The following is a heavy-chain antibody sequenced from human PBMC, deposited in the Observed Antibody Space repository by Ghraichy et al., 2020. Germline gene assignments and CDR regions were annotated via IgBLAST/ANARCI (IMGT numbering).Heavy chain of an antibody. CDR1: GYTFTGYY. J-gene: IGHJ5*02. D-gene: IGHD1-1*01. CDR2: INPNSGGT. V-gene: IGHV1-2*06. CDR3: ARDLGLRYNAWFDP. Sequence: ASVKVSCKASGYTFTGYYMHWVRQAPGQGLEWMGRINPNSGGTNYAQKFQGRVTMTRDTSISTAYMELSRLRSDDTAVYYCARDLGLRYNAWFDPWGKGTLVTVSS.